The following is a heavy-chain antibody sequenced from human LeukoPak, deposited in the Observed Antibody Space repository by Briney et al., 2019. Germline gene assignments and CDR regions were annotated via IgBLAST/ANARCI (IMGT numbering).Heavy chain of an antibody. CDR2: IYPNGNTI. V-gene: IGHV3-23*01. D-gene: IGHD1-26*01. Sequence: PGGSLRPSCAASGYTFSRYSMSWVRQAPGNGLEWVSSIYPNGNTIYYADSVRGRFTISRDNSQNTLYLQMNSLRAEDTAVYYCAKDRELDSGSEFDYWGQGALVTVSS. CDR3: AKDRELDSGSEFDY. CDR1: GYTFSRYS. J-gene: IGHJ4*02.